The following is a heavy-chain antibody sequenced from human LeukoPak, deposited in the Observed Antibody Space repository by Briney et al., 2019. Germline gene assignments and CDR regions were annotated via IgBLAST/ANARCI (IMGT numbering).Heavy chain of an antibody. CDR3: AREAPGQIWFGEFGLRYYYYMGV. CDR1: GGSISSSSYY. V-gene: IGHV4-39*07. Sequence: SETLSLTCTVSGGSISSSSYYWGWIRQPPGKGLEWIGSIYYSGSTYYNPSLKSRVTISVDTSKNQFSLKLSSVTAADTAVYDCAREAPGQIWFGEFGLRYYYYMGVWGKEPTVTVSS. J-gene: IGHJ6*03. D-gene: IGHD3-10*01. CDR2: IYYSGST.